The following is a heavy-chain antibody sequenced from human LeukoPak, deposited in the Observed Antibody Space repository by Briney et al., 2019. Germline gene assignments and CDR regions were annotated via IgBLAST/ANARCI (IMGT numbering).Heavy chain of an antibody. Sequence: SQTLSLTCTVSGGSISSGGYYWSWIRQPPGKGLEWIGYIYHSGSTYYNPSLKSRVTISVDRSKNQFSLKLSSVTAADTAVYYCARLGRGSTSWEGWFDPWGQGTLVTVSS. J-gene: IGHJ5*02. D-gene: IGHD2-2*01. V-gene: IGHV4-30-2*01. CDR2: IYHSGST. CDR1: GGSISSGGYY. CDR3: ARLGRGSTSWEGWFDP.